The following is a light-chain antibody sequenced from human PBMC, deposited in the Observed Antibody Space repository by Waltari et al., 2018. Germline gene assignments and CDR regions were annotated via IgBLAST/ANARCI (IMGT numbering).Light chain of an antibody. V-gene: IGKV1-5*03. J-gene: IGKJ1*01. CDR2: KAS. CDR1: QSIDSW. CDR3: QHYNTSSRT. Sequence: DIQMTQSPSTLSASVGDRVTITCRASQSIDSWLAWYQQRPGKGPKPLIYKASSLESGVPSRFSGSGSGTEFTLTISSLQPDDFAPYYCQHYNTSSRTFGQGTKVEIK.